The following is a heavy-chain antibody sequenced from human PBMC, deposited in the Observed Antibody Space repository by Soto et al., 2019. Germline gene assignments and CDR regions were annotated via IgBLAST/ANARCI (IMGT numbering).Heavy chain of an antibody. CDR3: ARDSLGGGMDV. D-gene: IGHD3-16*01. CDR2: ISRTSIYI. CDR1: GFIFSNYS. J-gene: IGHJ6*02. V-gene: IGHV3-21*01. Sequence: EVHLVESGGGLVKPGGSLRLSCAASGFIFSNYSMNWVRQAPGKGLEWVSAISRTSIYIYYPDSLNGRFTVSRDNAKNSLYLQMHSLRAEDTAVYYCARDSLGGGMDVWGQGTTVTVSS.